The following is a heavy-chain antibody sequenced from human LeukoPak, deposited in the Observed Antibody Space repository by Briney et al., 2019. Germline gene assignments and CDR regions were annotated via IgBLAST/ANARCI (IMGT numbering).Heavy chain of an antibody. CDR2: IYYSGST. V-gene: IGHV4-39*07. Sequence: PSETLSLTCAVSGGSISSSSYYWGWIRQPPGKGLEWIGSIYYSGSTYYNPSLKSRVTISVDTSKNQFSLKLSSVTAADTAVYYCARDPFGQWLGHDAFDIWGQGTMVTVSS. CDR1: GGSISSSSYY. CDR3: ARDPFGQWLGHDAFDI. D-gene: IGHD6-19*01. J-gene: IGHJ3*02.